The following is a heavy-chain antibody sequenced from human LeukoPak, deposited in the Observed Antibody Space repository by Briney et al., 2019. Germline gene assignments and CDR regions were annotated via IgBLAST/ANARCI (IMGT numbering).Heavy chain of an antibody. Sequence: GGSLRLSCAASGFTLSSYSMYWVRQAPGKGLEWVSAISGSGGSTYYADSVKGRFTISRDNSKNTLYLQMNSLRAEDTAVYYCAKDGAYCGGDCYYFDYWGQGTLVTVSS. CDR2: ISGSGGST. J-gene: IGHJ4*02. V-gene: IGHV3-23*01. CDR3: AKDGAYCGGDCYYFDY. D-gene: IGHD2-21*02. CDR1: GFTLSSYS.